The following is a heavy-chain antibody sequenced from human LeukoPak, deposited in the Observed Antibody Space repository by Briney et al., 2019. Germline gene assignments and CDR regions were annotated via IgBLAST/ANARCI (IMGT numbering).Heavy chain of an antibody. Sequence: GSLRLSCAASGFTFSSYSMHWVRQAPGKGLEWVSSISSSSSYIYYADSVKGRFTISRDNAKNSLYLQMNSLRAEDTAVYYCARDPATDFWSGYYKGPIDYWGQGTLVTVSS. CDR3: ARDPATDFWSGYYKGPIDY. J-gene: IGHJ4*02. V-gene: IGHV3-21*01. CDR1: GFTFSSYS. D-gene: IGHD3-3*01. CDR2: ISSSSSYI.